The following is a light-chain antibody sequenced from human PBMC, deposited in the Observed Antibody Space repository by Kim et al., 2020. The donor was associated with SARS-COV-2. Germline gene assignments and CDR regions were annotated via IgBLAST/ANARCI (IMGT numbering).Light chain of an antibody. J-gene: IGLJ2*01. CDR2: DVI. V-gene: IGLV2-8*01. CDR1: SSDVGGFNY. CDR3: TSFAGSNKLL. Sequence: QPALTQPPSASGSPGQSVTISCTGTSSDVGGFNYVSWYQQHPGKAPKLVIYDVIKRPSGVPDRFSGSKSGNTASLTVSGLQTEDEADYYCTSFAGSNKLLIGGGTQLTVL.